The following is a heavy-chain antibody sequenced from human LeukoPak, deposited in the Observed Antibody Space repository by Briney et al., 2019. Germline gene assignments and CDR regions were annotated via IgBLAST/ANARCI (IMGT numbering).Heavy chain of an antibody. J-gene: IGHJ5*02. Sequence: PSETLSLTCTVSGGSISSSTYYWGWIRQPPGKGLEWIGNIYYSGSTYYNPSLKSRVTISVDTSKNQFSLRLSSVTAADTAVYYCARLGTGYDSSGYSIGWFDPWGQGTLVTVSS. CDR1: GGSISSSTYY. CDR3: ARLGTGYDSSGYSIGWFDP. CDR2: IYYSGST. V-gene: IGHV4-39*01. D-gene: IGHD3-22*01.